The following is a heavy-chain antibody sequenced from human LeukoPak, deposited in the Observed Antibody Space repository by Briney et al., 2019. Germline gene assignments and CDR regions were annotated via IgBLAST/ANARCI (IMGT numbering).Heavy chain of an antibody. Sequence: SETLSLTCGVSGYSISGGYHWGWIRQPTGRGQEWIGSMSHSGSTYYNPSLKSRVTISVDTSKNQFSVKLSSVTAADTAVYYCARHHLYDSSGDGRYYFDYWGQGTLVTVSS. CDR2: MSHSGST. CDR3: ARHHLYDSSGDGRYYFDY. D-gene: IGHD3-22*01. J-gene: IGHJ4*02. V-gene: IGHV4-38-2*01. CDR1: GYSISGGYH.